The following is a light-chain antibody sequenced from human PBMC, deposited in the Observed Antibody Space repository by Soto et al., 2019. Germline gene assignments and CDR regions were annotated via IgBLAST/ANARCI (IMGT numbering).Light chain of an antibody. Sequence: DIQMTQSPSTLSASVGDRVTITCRASQSISSWLAWYQQKPGKAPKLLIYKASSLESGVPSRFSCSGSGTEFTLTISSLQPDDFATYYCQQYNSYLTWTFGQGTKVAIK. CDR2: KAS. J-gene: IGKJ1*01. V-gene: IGKV1-5*03. CDR1: QSISSW. CDR3: QQYNSYLTWT.